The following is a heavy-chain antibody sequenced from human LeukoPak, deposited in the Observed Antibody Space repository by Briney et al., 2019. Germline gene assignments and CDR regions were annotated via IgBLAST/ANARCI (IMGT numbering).Heavy chain of an antibody. CDR3: ARVDMVRGPSKVNFGWFDP. D-gene: IGHD3-10*01. J-gene: IGHJ5*02. CDR2: IIPMFGTT. CDR1: GGTFNSDA. V-gene: IGHV1-69*06. Sequence: SVKVSCKASGGTFNSDAISWVRQAPGQGLEWMGGIIPMFGTTNYAQKFQGRVMITADKSTSTAYMELSRLRSDDTAVYYCARVDMVRGPSKVNFGWFDPWGQGTLVTVSS.